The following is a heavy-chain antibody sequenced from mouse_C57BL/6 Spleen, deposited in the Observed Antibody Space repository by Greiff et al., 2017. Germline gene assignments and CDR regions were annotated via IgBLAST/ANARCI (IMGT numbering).Heavy chain of an antibody. Sequence: EVMLVESGGGLVQSGRSLRLSCATSGFTFSDFYMEWVRQAPGKGLEWIAASRNKANDYTTEYSASVKGRFIVSRDTSQSIRYLQMNALRAEDTAIYYCARDADYYGTPFAYWGQGTLVTVSA. V-gene: IGHV7-1*01. J-gene: IGHJ3*01. D-gene: IGHD1-1*01. CDR1: GFTFSDFY. CDR3: ARDADYYGTPFAY. CDR2: SRNKANDYTT.